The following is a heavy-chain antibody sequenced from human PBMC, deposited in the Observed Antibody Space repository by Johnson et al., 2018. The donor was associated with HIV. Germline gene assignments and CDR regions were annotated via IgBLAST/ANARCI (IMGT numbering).Heavy chain of an antibody. D-gene: IGHD3-22*01. CDR3: ARYHYYDSRLNDAVDI. CDR1: GFTFSDYY. V-gene: IGHV3-11*04. Sequence: VQLVESGGGLVKPGGSLRLSCAASGFTFSDYYMSWIRQAPGKGLEWVSYISSSGSTIYYADSVKGRFTIYRDNAKNSLYLQMNSLRAEDTAVYYCARYHYYDSRLNDAVDIWGQGTMVTVSS. CDR2: ISSSGSTI. J-gene: IGHJ3*02.